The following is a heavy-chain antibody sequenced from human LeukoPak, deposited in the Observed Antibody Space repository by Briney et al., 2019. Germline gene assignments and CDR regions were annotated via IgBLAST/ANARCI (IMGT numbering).Heavy chain of an antibody. V-gene: IGHV4-59*01. CDR3: ARVNYYYGSGSYYSWDYYYYYMDV. CDR2: IYYSGST. J-gene: IGHJ6*03. Sequence: PSETLSLTCTVSGGSISSYYWSWIRRPPGKGLEWIGYIYYSGSTNYNPSLKSRVTISVDTSKNQFSLKLSSVTAADTAVYYCARVNYYYGSGSYYSWDYYYYYMDVWGKGTTVTVSS. D-gene: IGHD3-10*01. CDR1: GGSISSYY.